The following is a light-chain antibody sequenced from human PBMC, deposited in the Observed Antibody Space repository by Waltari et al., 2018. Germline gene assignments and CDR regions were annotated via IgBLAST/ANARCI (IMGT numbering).Light chain of an antibody. CDR2: DSS. J-gene: IGKJ4*01. CDR1: QYVGSNF. CDR3: HQYGSSPHT. V-gene: IGKV3-20*01. Sequence: DIVLTQSPGTLSLSPGERATLSCRASQYVGSNFLAWYQQKPGQAPRLLIYDSSNRATGITDRFSGSGSGTDFTLTISGLEPEDFAVYHCHQYGSSPHTFGGGTKVEIE.